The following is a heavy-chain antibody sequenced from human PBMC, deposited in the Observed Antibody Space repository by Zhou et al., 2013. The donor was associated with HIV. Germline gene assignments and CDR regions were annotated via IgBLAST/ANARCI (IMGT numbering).Heavy chain of an antibody. J-gene: IGHJ3*02. V-gene: IGHV1-8*02. D-gene: IGHD3-22*01. CDR3: ARQSPYDTFDI. CDR2: MNANSGNT. Sequence: QVQLVQSGAEVKKPGASVKVSCKTSGYTFTNYDINWVRQATGQGLEWLGWMNANSGNTGYAQKFQGRVTITRNTSISTAYMELSSLRSEDTAVYYCARQSPYDTFDIWGQGTMVTVSS. CDR1: GYTFTNYD.